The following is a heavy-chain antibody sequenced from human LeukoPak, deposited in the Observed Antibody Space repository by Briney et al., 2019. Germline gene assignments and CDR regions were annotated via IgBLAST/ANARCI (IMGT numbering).Heavy chain of an antibody. Sequence: SETLSLTCTVSGGSISSYYWSWIRQPPGKGLEWIGYIYYSGSTNYNPSLKSRVTISVDTSKNQFSLKLSSVTAADTAVYYCARDRMSAIFGVVKAWFDPWGQGTLVTVSS. D-gene: IGHD3-3*01. CDR1: GGSISSYY. CDR3: ARDRMSAIFGVVKAWFDP. CDR2: IYYSGST. V-gene: IGHV4-59*12. J-gene: IGHJ5*02.